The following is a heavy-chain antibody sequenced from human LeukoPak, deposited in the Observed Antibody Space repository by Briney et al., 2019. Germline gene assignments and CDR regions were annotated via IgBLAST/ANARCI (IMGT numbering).Heavy chain of an antibody. J-gene: IGHJ4*02. D-gene: IGHD5-18*01. CDR2: INPDGNKK. CDR3: ARDLAYSRLDY. Sequence: PGGALGPSCAVSGLTFSGSLVDWVRQAPGEGLGWVASINPDGNKKYSADSVKGRFTISRDNAENSLYLQMNSLRVEDTAFYYCARDLAYSRLDYWGQGMLVTVSS. CDR1: GLTFSGSL. V-gene: IGHV3-7*03.